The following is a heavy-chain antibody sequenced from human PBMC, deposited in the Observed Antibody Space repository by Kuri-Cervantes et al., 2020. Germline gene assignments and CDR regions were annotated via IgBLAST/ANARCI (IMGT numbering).Heavy chain of an antibody. Sequence: GSLRLSCTVSGGSISSYYWSWIRQPPGKGLEWIGYIYYSGSTNYNPSLKSRVTISVDTSKNQFSLKLSSVTAADTAVYYCARARGVYYFDYWGQGTLVTVSS. D-gene: IGHD5/OR15-5a*01. CDR3: ARARGVYYFDY. CDR1: GGSISSYY. CDR2: IYYSGST. V-gene: IGHV4-59*01. J-gene: IGHJ4*02.